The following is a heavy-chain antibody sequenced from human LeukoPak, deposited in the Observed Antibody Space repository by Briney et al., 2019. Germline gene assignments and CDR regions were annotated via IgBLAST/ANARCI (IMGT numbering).Heavy chain of an antibody. Sequence: GGSLRPSCAASGFTFDDYAMHWVRQAPGKGLEWVSGISWNSGSIGYADSVKGRFTISRDNAKNSLYLQMNSLRAEDTALYYCAKAAGYSSGPIDYWGQGTLVTVSS. CDR2: ISWNSGSI. D-gene: IGHD6-19*01. J-gene: IGHJ4*02. CDR1: GFTFDDYA. V-gene: IGHV3-9*01. CDR3: AKAAGYSSGPIDY.